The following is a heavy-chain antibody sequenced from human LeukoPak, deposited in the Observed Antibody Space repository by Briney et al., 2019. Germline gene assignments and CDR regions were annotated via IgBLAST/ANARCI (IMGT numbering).Heavy chain of an antibody. CDR1: GGSISSSNW. CDR2: IYHSGST. V-gene: IGHV4-4*02. Sequence: SGTLSLTCAVSGGSISSSNWWSWVRQPPGKGLEWIGEIYHSGSTNYNPSLKSRVTISVDKSKNQFSLKLSSVTAADTAVYYCARGPKYIASTGPHYFDYWGQGTLVTVSS. CDR3: ARGPKYIASTGPHYFDY. D-gene: IGHD1-1*01. J-gene: IGHJ4*02.